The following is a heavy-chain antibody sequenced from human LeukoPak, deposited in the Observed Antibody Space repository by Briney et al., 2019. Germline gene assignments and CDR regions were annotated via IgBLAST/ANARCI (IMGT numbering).Heavy chain of an antibody. CDR3: ARRNDFGI. CDR1: GGSISGDH. V-gene: IGHV4-59*08. CDR2: VYSSGNA. J-gene: IGHJ3*02. Sequence: SETLSLTCTVSGGSISGDHWNWIRQPPGKGLEWIGYVYSSGNANYNPSLKSRVTISIDTSKNQFSLKLSSVTAADTAVYYCARRNDFGIWGQGTMVTVSS.